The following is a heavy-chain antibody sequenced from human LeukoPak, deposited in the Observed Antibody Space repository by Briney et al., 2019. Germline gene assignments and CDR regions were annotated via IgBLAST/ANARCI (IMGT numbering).Heavy chain of an antibody. D-gene: IGHD2-15*01. CDR2: IYKIGTT. J-gene: IGHJ4*02. V-gene: IGHV4-59*02. Sequence: SETLSLTCTVLGDSVTGYFLNWVRQPPGKGLEWIGHIYKIGTTNYNPSLKSRLTISADTSKNQFSLQLRSVTAADTAVYYCVIGVGWQPAYWGQGALVTVSS. CDR1: GDSVTGYF. CDR3: VIGVGWQPAY.